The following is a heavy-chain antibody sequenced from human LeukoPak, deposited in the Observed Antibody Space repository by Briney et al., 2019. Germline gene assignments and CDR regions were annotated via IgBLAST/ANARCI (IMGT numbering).Heavy chain of an antibody. J-gene: IGHJ5*02. CDR3: ARDLELNWFDP. V-gene: IGHV4-61*02. D-gene: IGHD3-10*01. CDR2: IYTSGST. CDR1: GGSISSSSYY. Sequence: SETLSLTCTVSGGSISSSSYYWGWIRQPAGKGLEWIGRIYTSGSTNYNPSLKSRVTMSVDTSKNQFSLKLSSVTAADTAVYYCARDLELNWFDPWGQGTLVTVSS.